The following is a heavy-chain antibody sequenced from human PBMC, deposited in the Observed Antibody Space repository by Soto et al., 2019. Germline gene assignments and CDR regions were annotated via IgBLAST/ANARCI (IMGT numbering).Heavy chain of an antibody. V-gene: IGHV3-30-3*01. D-gene: IGHD3-16*01. J-gene: IGHJ4*02. CDR1: GFSFSIYA. Sequence: LRLSCAAPGFSFSIYALHWVRQAPGKGLEWVAVISPNGHNEFYADSVKGRFTIFRDTSKSTLYMQMTSLRREDTAVYYCASGAAFYYDTSRYWGQGTLVTVSS. CDR2: ISPNGHNE. CDR3: ASGAAFYYDTSRY.